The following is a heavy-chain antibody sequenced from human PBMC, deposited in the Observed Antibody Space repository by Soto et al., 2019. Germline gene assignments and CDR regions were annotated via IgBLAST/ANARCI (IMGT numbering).Heavy chain of an antibody. CDR1: GGTFSSYA. J-gene: IGHJ4*02. D-gene: IGHD3-10*01. CDR2: IYYSGST. Sequence: SCKASGGTFSSYAISWIRQPPGKGLEWIGYIYYSGSTTYNPSLKSRVTISVDTSKNKFFLKLSSVTAADTAVYYCARCYGSGSYYNGLFDHWGQGTLVTVSS. CDR3: ARCYGSGSYYNGLFDH. V-gene: IGHV4-59*01.